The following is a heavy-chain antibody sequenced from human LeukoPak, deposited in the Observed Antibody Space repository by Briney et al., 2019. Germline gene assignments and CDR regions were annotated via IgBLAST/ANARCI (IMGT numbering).Heavy chain of an antibody. Sequence: GGSLRLSCAASGFTVSSNYMSWVRQAPGKGLEWVSVIYSGGSTYYADSVKGRFTISRDNSKNTLYLQMNSLRAEDTAVYYCAVYYYDSSGYLITDYWGQGTLVTVSS. CDR3: AVYYYDSSGYLITDY. J-gene: IGHJ4*02. V-gene: IGHV3-53*01. D-gene: IGHD3-22*01. CDR2: IYSGGST. CDR1: GFTVSSNY.